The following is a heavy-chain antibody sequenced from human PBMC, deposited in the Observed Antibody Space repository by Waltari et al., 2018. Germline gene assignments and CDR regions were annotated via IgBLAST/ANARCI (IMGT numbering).Heavy chain of an antibody. V-gene: IGHV3-30*02. CDR2: IRDDGSNK. D-gene: IGHD4-17*01. CDR3: ANFPQTTVTTVDY. CDR1: GFTFSSYG. J-gene: IGHJ4*02. Sequence: QVQLVESGGGVVQPGGSLRLSCAASGFTFSSYGMHWVRRAPGKGLEWVAFIRDDGSNKYYADSVKGRFTISRDNSKNTLYLQMNSLRAEDTAVYYCANFPQTTVTTVDYWGQGTLVTVSS.